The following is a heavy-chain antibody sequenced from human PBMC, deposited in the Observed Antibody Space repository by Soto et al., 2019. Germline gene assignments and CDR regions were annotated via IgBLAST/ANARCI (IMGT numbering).Heavy chain of an antibody. CDR2: ISSGSTYT. J-gene: IGHJ4*02. CDR3: ARVLVAVTSSPMDH. CDR1: GFTFSDFY. Sequence: QVQLVESGGGLVKPGGSLRLSCAASGFTFSDFYMTWIRQAPGKGLEWISYISSGSTYTNYADSVRGRFTISRDDAKNSLYLQMTSLRAEDTAVYYCARVLVAVTSSPMDHWGQGTLVTVSS. V-gene: IGHV3-11*05. D-gene: IGHD5-12*01.